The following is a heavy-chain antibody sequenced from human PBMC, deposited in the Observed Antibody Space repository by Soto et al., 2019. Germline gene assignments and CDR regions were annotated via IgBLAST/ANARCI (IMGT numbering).Heavy chain of an antibody. J-gene: IGHJ3*01. Sequence: ASVKVSCKASEYTFIRYSIHWVRQAPGQGLEWMGWINPYSGGTKYAQKFQGRVTMTRDTSISTAYMELSRLRSDDTALYYCLREIITVFGVVADAFDLWGQGTMVTVSS. V-gene: IGHV1-2*02. CDR2: INPYSGGT. CDR1: EYTFIRYS. CDR3: LREIITVFGVVADAFDL. D-gene: IGHD3-3*01.